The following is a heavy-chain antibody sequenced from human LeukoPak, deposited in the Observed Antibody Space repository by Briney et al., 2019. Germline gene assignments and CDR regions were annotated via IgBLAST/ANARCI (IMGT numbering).Heavy chain of an antibody. CDR3: ANDGTSFGRDGYNCDY. V-gene: IGHV3-30*02. CDR1: GFTFSSYG. D-gene: IGHD5-24*01. CDR2: IRYDGSNK. J-gene: IGHJ4*02. Sequence: GGSLRLSCAASGFTFSSYGMHWVRQAPGKGLEWVAFIRYDGSNKYYADSVKGRFTISRDNSKNTLYLQMNSLRAEDTAVYYCANDGTSFGRDGYNCDYWGQGTLVTVSS.